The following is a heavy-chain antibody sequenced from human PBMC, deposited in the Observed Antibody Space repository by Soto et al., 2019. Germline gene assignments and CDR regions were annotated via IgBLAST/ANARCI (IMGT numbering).Heavy chain of an antibody. V-gene: IGHV3-23*01. CDR3: AKDDFTDRGDDYFDY. CDR1: VFSFTNFA. CDR2: IGASGDIT. J-gene: IGHJ4*02. Sequence: PGWSLRLSCAASVFSFTNFAMSWFRQAPGKGLEWVAGIGASGDITWYADSVKGRLSISRDNSKDTLYLQLNSLRFEDTAVYYCAKDDFTDRGDDYFDYWGPGTLVTVSS. D-gene: IGHD2-21*02.